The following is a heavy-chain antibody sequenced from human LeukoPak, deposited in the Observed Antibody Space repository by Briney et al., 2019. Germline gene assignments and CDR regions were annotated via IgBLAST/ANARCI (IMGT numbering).Heavy chain of an antibody. CDR2: IYYSGST. CDR1: GGSISSSSYY. J-gene: IGHJ4*02. CDR3: ARAKGDGYNIFDY. Sequence: SETLSLTCTVSGGSISSSSYYWGWIRQPPGKGLEWIGSIYYSGSTYYNPSLKSRVTISVDTSKNQFSLKLSSVTAADTAVYYCARAKGDGYNIFDYWGQGTLVTVSS. V-gene: IGHV4-39*01. D-gene: IGHD5-24*01.